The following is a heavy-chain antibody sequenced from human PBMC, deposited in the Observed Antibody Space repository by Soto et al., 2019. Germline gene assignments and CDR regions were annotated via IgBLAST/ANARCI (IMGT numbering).Heavy chain of an antibody. V-gene: IGHV3-15*07. CDR1: GFTFSNAW. J-gene: IGHJ4*02. Sequence: EVQLVESGGGLVKPGGSLRLSCAASGFTFSNAWMNWVRQAPGKGLEWVGRIKSKTDGGTTDYAAPVKGRFTISRDDSKNTLYLQMNSLKTEDTAVYYCTTLNYDFWSGYLYYFDYWGQGTLVTVSS. D-gene: IGHD3-3*01. CDR2: IKSKTDGGTT. CDR3: TTLNYDFWSGYLYYFDY.